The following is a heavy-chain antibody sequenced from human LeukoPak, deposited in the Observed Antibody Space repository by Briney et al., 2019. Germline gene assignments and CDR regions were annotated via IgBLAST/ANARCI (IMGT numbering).Heavy chain of an antibody. V-gene: IGHV4-4*07. D-gene: IGHD3-22*01. CDR1: GGSISSYY. CDR3: ARVHDSSGYHAFDI. Sequence: SETLSLTCTVSGGSISSYYGSWIRQPAGKGLEWIGRIYTSGSTNYNPSLKSRVTMSVDTSKNQFSLKLSSVTAADTAVYYCARVHDSSGYHAFDIWGQGTMVTVSS. J-gene: IGHJ3*02. CDR2: IYTSGST.